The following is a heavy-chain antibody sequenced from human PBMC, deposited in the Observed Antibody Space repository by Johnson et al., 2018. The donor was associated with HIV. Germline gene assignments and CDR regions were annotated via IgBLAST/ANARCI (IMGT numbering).Heavy chain of an antibody. Sequence: VQLVESGGGLVQPGRSLRLSCAASGFTFSSYAMSWVRQAPGKGLEWVSAISWNSGSIGYADSVKGRFTISRDNAKNSLYLQMNSLRAEDTAVYHCARLQLFGELIGPALHDAFDIWGQGTMVTVSS. V-gene: IGHV3-48*04. CDR2: ISWNSGSI. CDR3: ARLQLFGELIGPALHDAFDI. D-gene: IGHD3-10*01. J-gene: IGHJ3*02. CDR1: GFTFSSYA.